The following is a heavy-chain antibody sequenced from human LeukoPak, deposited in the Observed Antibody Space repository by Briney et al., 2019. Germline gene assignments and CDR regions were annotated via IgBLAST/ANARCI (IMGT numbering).Heavy chain of an antibody. CDR1: GYTFTSYA. CDR3: ARPRIYSSSWRHEEVYFDY. V-gene: IGHV1-3*01. D-gene: IGHD6-13*01. CDR2: INAGNGNT. Sequence: ASVKVSCKASGYTFTSYAMHWVRQAPGQRLEWMGWINAGNGNTKNSQKFQGRVTITRDTSASTAYMELSSLRSEDTAVYYCARPRIYSSSWRHEEVYFDYWGQGTLVTVSS. J-gene: IGHJ4*02.